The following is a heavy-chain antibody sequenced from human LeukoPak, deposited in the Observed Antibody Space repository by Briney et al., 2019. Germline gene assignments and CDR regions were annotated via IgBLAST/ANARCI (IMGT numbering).Heavy chain of an antibody. Sequence: GGSLRLSCAASGFTFSSYTMSWVRQAPGKGLEWVSAISGSGGSTYYADSVKGRFTISRDNSKNTLYLQMNSLRAEDTAVYYCAKDPSYYYDSSGYHFDYWGQGTLVTVSS. J-gene: IGHJ4*02. CDR1: GFTFSSYT. CDR2: ISGSGGST. CDR3: AKDPSYYYDSSGYHFDY. V-gene: IGHV3-23*01. D-gene: IGHD3-22*01.